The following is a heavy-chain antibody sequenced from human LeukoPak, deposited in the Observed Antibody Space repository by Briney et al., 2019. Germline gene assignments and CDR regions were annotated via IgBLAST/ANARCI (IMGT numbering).Heavy chain of an antibody. D-gene: IGHD4-17*01. CDR1: GGTFSGYA. J-gene: IGHJ5*02. Sequence: SVKVSCKASGGTFSGYAISWVRQAPGQGLEWMGGIIPIFGTANYAQKFQGRVTITADESTSTAYMELSSLRSEDTAVYYCARPNPDYGDYVTLINWFDPWGQGTLVTVSS. V-gene: IGHV1-69*01. CDR3: ARPNPDYGDYVTLINWFDP. CDR2: IIPIFGTA.